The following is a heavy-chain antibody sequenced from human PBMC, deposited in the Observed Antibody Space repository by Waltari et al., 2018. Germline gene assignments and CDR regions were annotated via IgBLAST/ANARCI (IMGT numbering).Heavy chain of an antibody. V-gene: IGHV3-7*01. J-gene: IGHJ4*02. D-gene: IGHD6-13*01. Sequence: EVQLVESGGGLVQPGGSLRLSCAASGFTFSNTWMTWVRQAPGKGREWVANINQDGSEKYSVESVKGRFTISRDNAKNSLYLQLNSLRADDMAVYYCTRGGDDSSWYWRNWGQGTLVTVSS. CDR1: GFTFSNTW. CDR2: INQDGSEK. CDR3: TRGGDDSSWYWRN.